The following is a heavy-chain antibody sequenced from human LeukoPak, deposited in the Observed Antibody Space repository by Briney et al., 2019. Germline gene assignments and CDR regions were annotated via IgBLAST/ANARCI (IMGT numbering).Heavy chain of an antibody. CDR1: GFTFSSYA. CDR3: AKDEVDYDFWSGYYHDY. J-gene: IGHJ4*02. CDR2: ISGSGGST. V-gene: IGHV3-23*01. D-gene: IGHD3-3*01. Sequence: GGSLRLSCAASGFTFSSYAMSWVRQAPGKGLEWVSAISGSGGSTYNADSVKGRFTISRDNSKNTLYLQMNSLRAEDTAVYYCAKDEVDYDFWSGYYHDYWGQGTLVTVSS.